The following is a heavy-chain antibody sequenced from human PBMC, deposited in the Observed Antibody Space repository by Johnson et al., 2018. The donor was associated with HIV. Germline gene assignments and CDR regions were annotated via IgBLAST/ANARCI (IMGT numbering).Heavy chain of an antibody. V-gene: IGHV3-30*03. D-gene: IGHD3-10*01. CDR2: ISYDGSNK. J-gene: IGHJ3*02. CDR3: ARDRPVKNGSGSLGAFDI. Sequence: QVQLVESGGGLVQPGGSLRLSCAASWFTVSSNYMSWVRQAPGKGLEWVAVISYDGSNKYYADSVKGRFTISRDNSKNTLYLQMNSLTTEDTAVYYCARDRPVKNGSGSLGAFDIWGQGTMVTVSS. CDR1: WFTVSSNY.